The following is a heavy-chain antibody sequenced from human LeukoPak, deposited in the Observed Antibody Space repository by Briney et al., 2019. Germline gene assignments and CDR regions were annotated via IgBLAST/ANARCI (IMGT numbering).Heavy chain of an antibody. CDR3: ASFYCSGGSCYQYYSYYYMDV. Sequence: SETLSLTCTVSGGSISSTSYYWGWIRQPPGKGLEWIGSIYYSGSIDSNPSLPSRVTISVDTSKNQFSLKLNSVTAADTAVYYCASFYCSGGSCYQYYSYYYMDVWGKGTTVTISS. D-gene: IGHD2-15*01. CDR1: GGSISSTSYY. CDR2: IYYSGSI. J-gene: IGHJ6*03. V-gene: IGHV4-39*01.